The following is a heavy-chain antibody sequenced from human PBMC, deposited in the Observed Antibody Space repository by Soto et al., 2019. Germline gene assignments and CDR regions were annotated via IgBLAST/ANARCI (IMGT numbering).Heavy chain of an antibody. J-gene: IGHJ6*02. V-gene: IGHV4-39*01. CDR2: IYSGST. CDR1: GGSISSSSYY. D-gene: IGHD4-17*01. Sequence: QLQLQESGPGLVKPSETLSLTCTVSGGSISSSSYYWGWIRQPPGKGLEWIGSIYSGSTYYNPSLKRRVTISVDTSKNQFSLKLSSVTAADTAVYYCARSLTTVVTMDVWAQGTTVTVSS. CDR3: ARSLTTVVTMDV.